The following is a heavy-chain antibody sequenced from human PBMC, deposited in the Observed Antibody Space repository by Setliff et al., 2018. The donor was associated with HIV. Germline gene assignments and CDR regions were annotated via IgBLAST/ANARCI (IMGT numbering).Heavy chain of an antibody. V-gene: IGHV4-39*07. Sequence: SETLSLTCTVSGGSISSSSYYWGWIRQPPGKGLEWIGSIYYSGSTNYNPSLKSRVTISLDRSKTQFSLKLSSVTAADTAVYYCARSPLYSGYERYYFDYWGQGTLVTVSS. D-gene: IGHD5-12*01. CDR3: ARSPLYSGYERYYFDY. CDR1: GGSISSSSYY. CDR2: IYYSGST. J-gene: IGHJ4*02.